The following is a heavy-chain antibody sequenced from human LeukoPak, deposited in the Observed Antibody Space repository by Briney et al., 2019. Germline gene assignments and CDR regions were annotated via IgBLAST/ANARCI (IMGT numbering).Heavy chain of an antibody. V-gene: IGHV4-61*02. CDR3: ARAGIVGGIDY. Sequence: SETLSLTCTVSGDSIDSGLYYWSWIRQPAGKGLEWIGRIYSSGTTTYNPSLKSRVTISVDTSKNQFSLKLSSVTAADTAVYYCARAGIVGGIDYWGQGTLVTVSS. CDR1: GDSIDSGLYY. CDR2: IYSSGTT. D-gene: IGHD1-26*01. J-gene: IGHJ4*02.